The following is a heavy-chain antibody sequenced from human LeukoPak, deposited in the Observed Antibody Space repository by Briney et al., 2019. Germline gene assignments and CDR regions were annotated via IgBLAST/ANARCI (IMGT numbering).Heavy chain of an antibody. V-gene: IGHV3-7*03. J-gene: IGHJ4*02. CDR1: GFTFSTYW. CDR3: ARKNYFDY. CDR2: IKQDGTEK. Sequence: GGSLRLSCAASGFTFSTYWMSWVRQAPGKGLEWVAVIKQDGTEKYYVDSVKGRFTISRDNAKNSLYLQMNSLRAEDTGVYYCARKNYFDYWGQGTLVTVSS.